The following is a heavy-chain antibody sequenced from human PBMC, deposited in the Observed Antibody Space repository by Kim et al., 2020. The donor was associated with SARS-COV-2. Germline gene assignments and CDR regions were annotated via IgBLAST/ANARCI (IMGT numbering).Heavy chain of an antibody. J-gene: IGHJ6*02. Sequence: KGRFTISRDNATNSLYLQMNSLRAEDTAVYYCARDRSGDPIRYYYYGMDVWGQGTTVTVSS. V-gene: IGHV3-11*06. CDR3: ARDRSGDPIRYYYYGMDV. D-gene: IGHD4-17*01.